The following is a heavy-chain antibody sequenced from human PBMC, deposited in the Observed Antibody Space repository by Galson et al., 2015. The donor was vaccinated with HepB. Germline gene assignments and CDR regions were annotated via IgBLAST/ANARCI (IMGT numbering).Heavy chain of an antibody. CDR2: ISGSGGST. Sequence: SLRLSCATSGFTFSSYAMSWVRQAPGKGLEWVSAISGSGGSTYYADSVKGRFTISRDNSKNTLYLQMNSLRAEDTAVYYCAKGVGYSGYSALDYWGQGTLVTVSS. V-gene: IGHV3-23*01. CDR3: AKGVGYSGYSALDY. D-gene: IGHD5-12*01. J-gene: IGHJ4*02. CDR1: GFTFSSYA.